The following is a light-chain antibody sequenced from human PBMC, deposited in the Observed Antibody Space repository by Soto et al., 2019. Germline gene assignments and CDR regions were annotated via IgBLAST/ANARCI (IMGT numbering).Light chain of an antibody. CDR3: MQATQVRT. CDR2: KVS. CDR1: RSLVASDGNAY. Sequence: EIVLTQTPLLSPVTLGQPASISCRSSRSLVASDGNAYLTWLHQRPGQPPRPLIYKVSQRLSGVPDRFSGSWAGTEFTLHISRVEAEDVGTYFGMQATQVRTFGQGTRLEIK. V-gene: IGKV2-24*01. J-gene: IGKJ5*01.